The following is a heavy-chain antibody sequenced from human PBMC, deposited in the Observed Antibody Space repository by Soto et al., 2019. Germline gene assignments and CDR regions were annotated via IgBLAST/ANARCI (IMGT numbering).Heavy chain of an antibody. CDR1: GFTFSSYA. Sequence: GGSLRLSCAASGFTFSSYAMHWVRQAPGKGLEYVSAISSNGGSTYYADSVKGRFTISRDNSKNTLYLQMGSLRAEDMAVYYCARSPVDFWSGYYNREGYFDDWGQGTLVTVSS. CDR2: ISSNGGST. V-gene: IGHV3-64*02. D-gene: IGHD3-3*01. CDR3: ARSPVDFWSGYYNREGYFDD. J-gene: IGHJ4*02.